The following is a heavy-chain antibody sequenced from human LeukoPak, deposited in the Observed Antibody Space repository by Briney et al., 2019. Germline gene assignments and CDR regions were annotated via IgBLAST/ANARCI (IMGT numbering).Heavy chain of an antibody. D-gene: IGHD3/OR15-3a*01. CDR3: ASSGFWTDPPAFDV. J-gene: IGHJ3*01. V-gene: IGHV7-4-1*02. CDR2: INPKTGNP. Sequence: ASVKGSCKASGYTFTKYAMNWVRQAPGQGLEWMGWINPKTGNPTYAQGFTGRCVFSLDTSVTTAYVQISSLKDDDTAVYYCASSGFWTDPPAFDVWGQGTILTVSS. CDR1: GYTFTKYA.